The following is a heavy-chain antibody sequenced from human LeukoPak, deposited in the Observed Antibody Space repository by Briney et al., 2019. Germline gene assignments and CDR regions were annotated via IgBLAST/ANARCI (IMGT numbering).Heavy chain of an antibody. CDR2: VNPNSGDT. CDR1: GYTFTGYF. J-gene: IGHJ4*02. D-gene: IGHD6-13*01. V-gene: IGHV1-2*02. CDR3: ARDRRQQLVGDYFDY. Sequence: ASVKVSCKASGYTFTGYFMHWVRQAPGQGLEWMGWVNPNSGDTNYAEKFLGRVTMTRDTSISTAYMELSRLRSDDMAVYYCARDRRQQLVGDYFDYWGQGTLVTVSS.